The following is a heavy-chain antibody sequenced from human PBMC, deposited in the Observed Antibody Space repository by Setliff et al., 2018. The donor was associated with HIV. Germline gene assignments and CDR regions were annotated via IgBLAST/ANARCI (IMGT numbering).Heavy chain of an antibody. CDR3: ASSSPTTYYYGSGSPPLDY. CDR2: ISAHYGST. CDR1: GHTYNAYG. Sequence: GASVKVSCKASGHTYNAYGITWVRQAPGQGLEWMGWISAHYGSTKYAQTLQGRVTMTTDTSTNTAYMELRSLRSDDTAVYYCASSSPTTYYYGSGSPPLDYWGQGTLVTVSS. V-gene: IGHV1-18*01. D-gene: IGHD3-10*01. J-gene: IGHJ4*02.